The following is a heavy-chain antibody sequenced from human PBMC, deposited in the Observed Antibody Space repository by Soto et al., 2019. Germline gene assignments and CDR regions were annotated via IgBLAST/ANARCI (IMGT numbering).Heavy chain of an antibody. V-gene: IGHV1-69*13. CDR2: IIPIFGTA. Sequence: SVKVSCKASGGTFSSYAISWVRLDPGQGLEWMGGIIPIFGTANYAQKFQGRVTITADESTSTAYMELSSLRSEDTAVYYCARDYPWVTADYYGMDVWGQGTTVTVSS. CDR1: GGTFSSYA. J-gene: IGHJ6*02. D-gene: IGHD2-21*02. CDR3: ARDYPWVTADYYGMDV.